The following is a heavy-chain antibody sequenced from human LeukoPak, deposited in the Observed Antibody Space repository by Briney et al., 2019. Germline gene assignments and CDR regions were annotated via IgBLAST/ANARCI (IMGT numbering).Heavy chain of an antibody. D-gene: IGHD1-26*01. J-gene: IGHJ4*01. V-gene: IGHV3-23*01. Sequence: GGSLRLSCAASGFTFGSYAMSWVRQAPGKGLEWVSAISGSGGSTYYADSVKGRFTISRDNSKNTLYLQMNSLRAEDTAVYYCAKAPSGSYYSGSDYWGQEPWSPSPQ. CDR2: ISGSGGST. CDR1: GFTFGSYA. CDR3: AKAPSGSYYSGSDY.